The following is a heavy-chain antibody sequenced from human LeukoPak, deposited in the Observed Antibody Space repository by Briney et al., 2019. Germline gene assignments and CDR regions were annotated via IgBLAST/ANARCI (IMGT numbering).Heavy chain of an antibody. D-gene: IGHD2-2*01. CDR3: ASLWPYQLSAFDI. Sequence: SETLSLTCAVYGGSFSGYYWSWIRQPPGKGLEWIGEIDHSGSTNYNPSLKSRVTISVDTSKNQFSLKLSSVTAADTAVYYCASLWPYQLSAFDIWGQGTMVTVSS. CDR1: GGSFSGYY. CDR2: IDHSGST. J-gene: IGHJ3*02. V-gene: IGHV4-34*01.